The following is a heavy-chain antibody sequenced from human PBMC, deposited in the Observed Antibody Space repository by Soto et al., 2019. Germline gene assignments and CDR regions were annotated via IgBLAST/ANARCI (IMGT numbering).Heavy chain of an antibody. CDR2: IYYSGST. J-gene: IGHJ4*02. V-gene: IGHV4-59*01. CDR1: GGSXSSYY. D-gene: IGHD6-19*01. Sequence: SETLSLTCTVSGGSXSSYYWSWILQPPGKGLEWIGYIYYSGSTTYNPSLKSRVTTSVDTSKNQFSLRLSSVTAADTAVYYCARLTVAGLYFDSWGQGTLVTVSS. CDR3: ARLTVAGLYFDS.